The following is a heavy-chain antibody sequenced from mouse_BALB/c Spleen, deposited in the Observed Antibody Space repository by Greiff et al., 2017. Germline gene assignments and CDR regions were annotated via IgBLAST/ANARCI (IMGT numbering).Heavy chain of an antibody. V-gene: IGHV1-4*01. CDR1: GYAFTNYL. J-gene: IGHJ2*01. CDR2: INPSTGYT. CDR3: ASPITTVGY. Sequence: VQLQESGAELVRPGTSVKVSCKASGYAFTNYLIEWVKQRPGQGLEWIGYINPSTGYTEYNQKFKDKATLTADKSSSTAYMQLSSLTSEDSAVYYCASPITTVGYWGQGTTLTVSS. D-gene: IGHD1-1*01.